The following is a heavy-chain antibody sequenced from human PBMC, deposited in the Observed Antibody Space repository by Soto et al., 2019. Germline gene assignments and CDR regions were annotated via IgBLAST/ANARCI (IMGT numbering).Heavy chain of an antibody. CDR2: ISDSGDKT. CDR3: ATRPTTVTTRDFDY. Sequence: EVQLLESGGGLVQPGGSLRLSCAVSGFTFSAYAMTWVRQGPGKGLEWVSAISDSGDKTYYADSVKGRFTISRDNSKNTLFLQMNSLRADDTAAYYCATRPTTVTTRDFDYWGQGTPVTVSS. J-gene: IGHJ4*02. CDR1: GFTFSAYA. D-gene: IGHD4-17*01. V-gene: IGHV3-23*01.